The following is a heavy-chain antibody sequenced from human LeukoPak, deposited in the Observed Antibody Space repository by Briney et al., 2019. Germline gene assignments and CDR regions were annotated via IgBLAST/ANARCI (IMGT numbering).Heavy chain of an antibody. CDR1: GGSISSGGYS. Sequence: SQTLSLTCAASGGSISSGGYSWSWIRQPPGKGLEWIGYIYHSGSTYYNPSLKSRVTISVDRSKNQFSLKLSSVTAADTAVYYCASRLEYYYDSSGYRGGDWFDPWGQGTLVTVSS. V-gene: IGHV4-30-2*01. CDR3: ASRLEYYYDSSGYRGGDWFDP. CDR2: IYHSGST. J-gene: IGHJ5*02. D-gene: IGHD3-22*01.